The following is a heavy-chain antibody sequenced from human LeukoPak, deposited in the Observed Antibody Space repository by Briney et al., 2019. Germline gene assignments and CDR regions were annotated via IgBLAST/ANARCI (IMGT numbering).Heavy chain of an antibody. CDR1: GFTFSNYA. J-gene: IGHJ3*02. D-gene: IGHD6-19*01. CDR2: ISGSGGST. Sequence: GGSLRLSCAASGFTFSNYAMSWVRQAPGKGLEWVSGISGSGGSTNYADSLKGRFTISRDNSKNTLFLQMNTLRAEDTAVYYCTGGGWSTDAFDIWGQGTMVTVSS. V-gene: IGHV3-23*01. CDR3: TGGGWSTDAFDI.